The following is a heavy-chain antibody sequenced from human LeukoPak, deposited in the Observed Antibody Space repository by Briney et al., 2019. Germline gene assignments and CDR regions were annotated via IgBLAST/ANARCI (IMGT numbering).Heavy chain of an antibody. J-gene: IGHJ4*02. CDR3: ARRGGTRGLYY. CDR2: INHSGST. Sequence: NPSETLSFTCAVYGGSFSAYYWNWIRQPPGKGLEWIGEINHSGSTYYNPSLKGRVTISVDTSKNQFSLKLSSVTAADTAVYYCARRGGTRGLYYWGQGTLVTVSS. D-gene: IGHD3-10*01. CDR1: GGSFSAYY. V-gene: IGHV4-34*01.